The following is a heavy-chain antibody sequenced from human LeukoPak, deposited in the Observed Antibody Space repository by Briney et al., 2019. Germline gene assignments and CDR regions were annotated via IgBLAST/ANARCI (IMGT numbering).Heavy chain of an antibody. D-gene: IGHD6-19*01. CDR3: ARGPPPQYSSGWYGDY. CDR2: IYYSGST. Sequence: SETLSLTCTVSGGSISSSSYYWGWIRQPPGTGLEWIGSIYYSGSTYYNPSLKSRVTISVDTSKNQFSLKLSSVTAADTAVYYCARGPPPQYSSGWYGDYWGQGTLVTVSS. J-gene: IGHJ4*02. CDR1: GGSISSSSYY. V-gene: IGHV4-39*01.